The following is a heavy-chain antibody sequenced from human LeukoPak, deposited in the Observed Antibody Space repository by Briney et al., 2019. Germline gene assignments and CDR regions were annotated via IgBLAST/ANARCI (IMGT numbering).Heavy chain of an antibody. CDR2: ISYDGSNK. CDR3: ARGLGSGRHAFDI. J-gene: IGHJ3*02. Sequence: PGGSLRLSCEASGFTFSNAWMTWVRQAPGKGLEWVAVISYDGSNKYYADSVKGRFTISRDNAKNSLYLQMNSLRAEDTAVYYCARGLGSGRHAFDIWGQGTMVTVSS. D-gene: IGHD3-10*01. CDR1: GFTFSNAW. V-gene: IGHV3-30*03.